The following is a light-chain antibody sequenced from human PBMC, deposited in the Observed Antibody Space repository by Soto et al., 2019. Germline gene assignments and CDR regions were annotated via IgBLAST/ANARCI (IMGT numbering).Light chain of an antibody. CDR1: QSVNSN. CDR2: DAS. Sequence: EIVMTQSPATLSVSPGETATLSCRASQSVNSNSAWYQQKPGQAPRLLISDASTRAAGLPARFSGSGSGTEFTLTISSLQSEDFAVYFCQQSNNWPKTFGQGTKV. J-gene: IGKJ1*01. CDR3: QQSNNWPKT. V-gene: IGKV3-15*01.